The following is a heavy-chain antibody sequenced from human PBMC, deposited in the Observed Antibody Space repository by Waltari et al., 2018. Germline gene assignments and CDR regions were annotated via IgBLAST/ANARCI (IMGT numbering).Heavy chain of an antibody. D-gene: IGHD3-3*01. V-gene: IGHV4-39*07. J-gene: IGHJ4*02. CDR3: ARQFWNGYFDRFDF. Sequence: QLHLQESGPGLVRPSETLSLPCTVHGDSISRGPYSWGWVRQPPGKGLEWIATIYYTGSTYYNPSLKSRVTMSVDSSKNHFSLKLSSVTAADTAVYYCARQFWNGYFDRFDFWGQGTLVTVSS. CDR2: IYYTGST. CDR1: GDSISRGPYS.